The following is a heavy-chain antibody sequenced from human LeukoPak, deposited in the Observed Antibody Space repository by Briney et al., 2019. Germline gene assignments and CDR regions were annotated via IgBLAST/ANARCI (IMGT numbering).Heavy chain of an antibody. Sequence: PGGSLRLSCAASGFTVSGNYMSWVRQAPGKGLEWVSVIYSGADTYYADSVKGRFTISRHSSQNTVYLQMNSLRAEDTAVYYCATEGGWQPTDYGDNVYWGQGTLVTVPS. V-gene: IGHV3-53*04. J-gene: IGHJ4*02. CDR2: IYSGADT. CDR3: ATEGGWQPTDYGDNVY. D-gene: IGHD4-17*01. CDR1: GFTVSGNY.